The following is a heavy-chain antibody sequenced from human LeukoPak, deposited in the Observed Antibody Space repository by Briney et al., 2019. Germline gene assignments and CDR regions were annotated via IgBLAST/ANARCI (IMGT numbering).Heavy chain of an antibody. CDR2: IRYDGSYK. V-gene: IGHV3-30*02. CDR3: ARDTYYGPGSANYYYYYMDV. CDR1: GFTFSSYG. J-gene: IGHJ6*03. Sequence: PGGSLRLSCAASGFTFSSYGIHWVRQAPGKGLEWVSFIRYDGSYKYYADSVRGRFTISRDNSKNTLYLQMSSLRADDTAVYYCARDTYYGPGSANYYYYYMDVWGKGTTATISS. D-gene: IGHD3-10*01.